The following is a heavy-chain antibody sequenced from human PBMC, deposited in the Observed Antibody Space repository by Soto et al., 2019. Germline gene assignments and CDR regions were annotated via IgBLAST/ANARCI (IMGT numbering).Heavy chain of an antibody. D-gene: IGHD3-16*02. CDR2: IFYTGTT. Sequence: QMQLQESGPGLVKPSETLSLTCTVSNGSISTTSNNWGWIRQSPGKGLEWIGTIFYTGTTSYNPSLKSRVTLTVDTSHNQFSLKLASVTAADTAVYYCARNGSFWGQGILVVVSS. J-gene: IGHJ4*02. V-gene: IGHV4-39*01. CDR3: ARNGSF. CDR1: NGSISTTSNN.